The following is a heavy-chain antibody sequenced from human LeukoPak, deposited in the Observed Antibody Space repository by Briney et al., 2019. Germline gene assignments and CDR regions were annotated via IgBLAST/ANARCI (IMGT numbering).Heavy chain of an antibody. CDR1: GGSISSYY. Sequence: TSETLSLTCTVSGGSISSYYWSWIRQPPGKGREWIGYTKYSRSTNYNPSLKSRVTISVDTSTNQFSLKLSSVTAADTAVYYCARDGRDGYNYSPEYFPHWGEGTLVTVSS. CDR2: TKYSRST. D-gene: IGHD5-24*01. J-gene: IGHJ1*01. CDR3: ARDGRDGYNYSPEYFPH. V-gene: IGHV4-59*01.